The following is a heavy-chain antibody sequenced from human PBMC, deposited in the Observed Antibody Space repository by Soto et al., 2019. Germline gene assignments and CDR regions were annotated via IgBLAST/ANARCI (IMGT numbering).Heavy chain of an antibody. CDR2: IYYSGST. D-gene: IGHD2-2*01. CDR1: GSSISSYY. J-gene: IGHJ6*02. CDR3: ARGGYCSSTSCLYSHYYYGMDV. V-gene: IGHV4-59*01. Sequence: SETLSLTGTVSGSSISSYYWSWIRQPPGKGLEWIGYIYYSGSTNYNPSLKSRVTISVDTSKNQLSLKLSSVTAADTAVYYCARGGYCSSTSCLYSHYYYGMDVWGQGTTVTSP.